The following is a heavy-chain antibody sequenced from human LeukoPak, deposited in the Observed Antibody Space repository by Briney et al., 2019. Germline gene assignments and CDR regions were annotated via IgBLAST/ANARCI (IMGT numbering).Heavy chain of an antibody. D-gene: IGHD4-11*01. CDR1: GFTFNNYA. CDR3: ARWGNDYSQFDS. Sequence: GGSLRLSCAASGFTFNNYAITWVRQAPGKGLEWVSVVSGSGDNTNYADSVKGRFTISRDNSKNTLFLQMNSLRTEDTAVYFCARWGNDYSQFDSWGQGTLVTVS. J-gene: IGHJ4*02. CDR2: VSGSGDNT. V-gene: IGHV3-23*01.